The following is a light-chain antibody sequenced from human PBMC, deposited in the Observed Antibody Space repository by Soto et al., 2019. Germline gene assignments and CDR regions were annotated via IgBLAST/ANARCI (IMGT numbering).Light chain of an antibody. CDR1: QSVSSSY. J-gene: IGKJ1*01. CDR3: QQYGSPPQP. V-gene: IGKV3-20*01. Sequence: EVGLTLSPGTLSLSTGERATLSCRASQSVSSSYLAWYQQKPGQAPRLLIYGASSRATGIPDRFSGSGSGTDFTLTISRLEPEDFAVYYCQQYGSPPQPFGQVGNVDIK. CDR2: GAS.